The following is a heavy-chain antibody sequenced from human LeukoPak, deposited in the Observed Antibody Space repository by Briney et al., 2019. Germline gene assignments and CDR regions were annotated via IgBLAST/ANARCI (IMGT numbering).Heavy chain of an antibody. CDR1: GGSISSYY. CDR3: ARGDYGLFLGGGGLDS. CDR2: IYPSGDT. Sequence: NPSETLSLTCTVSGGSISSYYWSWIRQPAGKGLEWIGRIYPSGDTNFNPSLQSRVSMSVDTSKKQIFLRLNSVTAADTAVYFCARGDYGLFLGGGGLDSWGQGILVTVSS. D-gene: IGHD4-17*01. J-gene: IGHJ4*02. V-gene: IGHV4-4*07.